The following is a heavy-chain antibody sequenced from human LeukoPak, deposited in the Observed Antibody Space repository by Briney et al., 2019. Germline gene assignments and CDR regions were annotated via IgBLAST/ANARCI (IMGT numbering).Heavy chain of an antibody. D-gene: IGHD3-10*01. CDR1: GFTFSSYE. CDR2: ISGSGTII. CDR3: ARWAMVQGATD. Sequence: GGSLRLSCAASGFTFSSYEINWARQAPGKGLEWVAYISGSGTIIFYADSVKGRFTVSRDNARNSVYLQMNSLRGEDTAVYYCARWAMVQGATDWGQGTLVTVSS. V-gene: IGHV3-48*03. J-gene: IGHJ4*02.